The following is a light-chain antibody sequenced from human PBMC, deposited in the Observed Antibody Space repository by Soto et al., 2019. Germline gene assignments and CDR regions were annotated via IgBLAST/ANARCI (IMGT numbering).Light chain of an antibody. CDR3: MQGGT. CDR2: KVS. V-gene: IGKV2-30*01. CDR1: QSLVYSDGNTY. J-gene: IGKJ2*01. Sequence: DVVMTQSPLSLPVTLGQPASISCRSSQSLVYSDGNTYLNWFQQRPGQSPRRLIYKVSNRDSGVPDRFSGSGSGTDFTLKISRVEAGDVGVYYCMQGGTFGQGTKLEMK.